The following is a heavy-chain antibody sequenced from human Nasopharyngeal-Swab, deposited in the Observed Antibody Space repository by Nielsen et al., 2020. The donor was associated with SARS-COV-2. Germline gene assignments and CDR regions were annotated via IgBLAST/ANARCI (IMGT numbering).Heavy chain of an antibody. D-gene: IGHD1-20*01. CDR3: ARGQYNWNHFDY. Sequence: SQPLSPTCTLSGASASSGSYYWSWIRQPPGKGLEWLGYIYYTRSINYNPSLKSPATITVDTSKDQFSLKLSSVTAADAAVYYYARGQYNWNHFDYWGQGTLVTVSS. V-gene: IGHV4-61*01. J-gene: IGHJ4*02. CDR1: GASASSGSYY. CDR2: IYYTRSI.